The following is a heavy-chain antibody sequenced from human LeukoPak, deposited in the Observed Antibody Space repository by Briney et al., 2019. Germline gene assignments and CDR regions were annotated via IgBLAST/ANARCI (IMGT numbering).Heavy chain of an antibody. D-gene: IGHD6-19*01. V-gene: IGHV4-39*01. Sequence: PSETLSLTCTVSGGSISSSSYYWGWIRQPPGKGLEWIGSIYYSGSTYYNPSLKSRVTISVDTSKNQFSLKLSSVTAADTAVYYCAGPIAVAGTWAFVFDYWGQGTLVTVSS. CDR1: GGSISSSSYY. J-gene: IGHJ4*02. CDR3: AGPIAVAGTWAFVFDY. CDR2: IYYSGST.